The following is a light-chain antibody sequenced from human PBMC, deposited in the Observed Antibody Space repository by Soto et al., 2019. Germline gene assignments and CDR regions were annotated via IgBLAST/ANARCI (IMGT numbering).Light chain of an antibody. CDR3: QQYGSSGT. CDR2: GAS. J-gene: IGKJ1*01. V-gene: IGKV3-20*01. CDR1: QSVSNNY. Sequence: MGLTQSPGTLSLSPGEKASLSCRASQSVSNNYLAWYQQKPGQAPRLLIYGASNRATGIPDRFSGSGSGTDFTLTISSLEPEDFAVYYCQQYGSSGTFGQGTKVDIK.